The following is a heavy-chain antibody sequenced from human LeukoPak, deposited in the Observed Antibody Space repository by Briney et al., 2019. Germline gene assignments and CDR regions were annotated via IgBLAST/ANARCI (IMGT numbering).Heavy chain of an antibody. V-gene: IGHV4-61*05. J-gene: IGHJ4*02. Sequence: KPSETLSLTCTVSGGSISSSSYYWGWIRQPPGKGLEWIGYIYYSGSTNYNPSLKSRVTISVDTSKNQFSLKLSSVTAADTAVYYCASTSMRGDYYFDYWGQGTLVTVSS. CDR1: GGSISSSSYY. D-gene: IGHD3-16*01. CDR3: ASTSMRGDYYFDY. CDR2: IYYSGST.